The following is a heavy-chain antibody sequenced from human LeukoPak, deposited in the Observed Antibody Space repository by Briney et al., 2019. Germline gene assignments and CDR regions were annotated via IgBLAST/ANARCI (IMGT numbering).Heavy chain of an antibody. J-gene: IGHJ3*02. CDR3: ARAALYCTGGSCYFYAFDI. D-gene: IGHD2-15*01. Sequence: ASATVSCKASVYTFTNYYMHWVRQAPGQGLEWMGWINPNSGGTNYAQQFQGRVTMTRDTSISTAYMELSRLRSDDTAVYSCARAALYCTGGSCYFYAFDIWGQGTMVTVSS. CDR1: VYTFTNYY. V-gene: IGHV1-2*02. CDR2: INPNSGGT.